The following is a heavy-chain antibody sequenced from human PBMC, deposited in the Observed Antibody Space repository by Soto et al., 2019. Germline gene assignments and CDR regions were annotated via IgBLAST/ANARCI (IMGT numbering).Heavy chain of an antibody. V-gene: IGHV1-69*13. J-gene: IGHJ3*02. CDR2: IIPIFGTA. CDR3: RLLDSSDRPFDI. D-gene: IGHD5-18*01. Sequence: SVKVSCKASGGSFSTYAISCVRQAPAQGREWMGGIIPIFGTANYAQKFQGRVTITADESTSTAYMELSSLRSEDTAVYYCRLLDSSDRPFDIWGQGTIVTVSS. CDR1: GGSFSTYA.